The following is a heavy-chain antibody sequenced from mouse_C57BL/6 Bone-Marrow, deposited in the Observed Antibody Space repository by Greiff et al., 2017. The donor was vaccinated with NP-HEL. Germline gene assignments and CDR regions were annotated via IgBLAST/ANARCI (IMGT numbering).Heavy chain of an antibody. V-gene: IGHV7-1*01. Sequence: EVNLVESGGGLVQSGRSLRLSCATSGFTFSDFYMEWVRQAPGKGLEWIAASRNKANDYTTEYSASVKGRFIVSRDTSQSILYLQMNALRAEDTAIYYCARDVPYYYGSSYWYFDVWGTGTTVTVSS. CDR1: GFTFSDFY. CDR3: ARDVPYYYGSSYWYFDV. D-gene: IGHD1-1*01. J-gene: IGHJ1*03. CDR2: SRNKANDYTT.